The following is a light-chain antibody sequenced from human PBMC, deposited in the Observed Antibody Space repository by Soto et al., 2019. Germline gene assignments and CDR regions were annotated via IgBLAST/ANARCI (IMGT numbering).Light chain of an antibody. CDR1: SSDVGDYNY. CDR3: SSYTSSSTRV. V-gene: IGLV2-14*01. Sequence: QSALTQPASVSGSPGQSITISCTGTSSDVGDYNYVSWYQQHPGKAPKLMSFDVSNRPSGVSNRFSGSKSGNTASLTISGLQAEDEADYYCSSYTSSSTRVFGTGTKLTVL. CDR2: DVS. J-gene: IGLJ1*01.